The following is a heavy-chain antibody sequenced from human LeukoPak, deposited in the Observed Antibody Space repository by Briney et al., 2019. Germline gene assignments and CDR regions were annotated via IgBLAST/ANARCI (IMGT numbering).Heavy chain of an antibody. CDR2: ISSSGSTI. J-gene: IGHJ4*02. CDR3: ARVGLRITMIVVPYYFDY. CDR1: GFTFSSYA. D-gene: IGHD3-22*01. Sequence: GGSLRLSCAASGFTFSSYAMHWVRQAPGKGLEWVSYISSSGSTIYYADSVKGRFTISRDNAKNSLYLQMNSLRAEDTAVYYCARVGLRITMIVVPYYFDYWGQGTLVTVSS. V-gene: IGHV3-48*04.